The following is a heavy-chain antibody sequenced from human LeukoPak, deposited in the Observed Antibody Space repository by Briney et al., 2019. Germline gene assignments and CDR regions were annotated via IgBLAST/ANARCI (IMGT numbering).Heavy chain of an antibody. V-gene: IGHV3-30*02. J-gene: IGHJ3*02. D-gene: IGHD3-10*01. CDR3: AKLGDMVRGVIITWAFDI. CDR1: GFTFSSYG. Sequence: PGGSLRLSCAASGFTFSSYGMHWVRQAPGKGLGWVAFIRYGGSNKYYADSVRGRFTISRDNSKNTLYLQMNSLRAEDTAVYYCAKLGDMVRGVIITWAFDIWGQGTMDTVSS. CDR2: IRYGGSNK.